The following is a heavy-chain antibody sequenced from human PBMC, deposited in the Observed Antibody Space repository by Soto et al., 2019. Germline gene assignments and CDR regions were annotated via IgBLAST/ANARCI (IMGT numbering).Heavy chain of an antibody. CDR2: ISGSGGST. CDR1: GFTFSSYA. D-gene: IGHD6-19*01. J-gene: IGHJ4*02. V-gene: IGHV3-23*01. Sequence: GGSLRLSCAASGFTFSSYAMSWVRQAPGKGLEWVSAISGSGGSTYYADSVKGRFTISRDNSKNTLYLQMNSLRAEDTAVYYCANGPGISSGWRADYWGQGTLVTVSS. CDR3: ANGPGISSGWRADY.